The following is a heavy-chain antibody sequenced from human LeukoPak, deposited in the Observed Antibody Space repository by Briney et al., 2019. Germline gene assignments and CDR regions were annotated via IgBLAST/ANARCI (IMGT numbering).Heavy chain of an antibody. CDR3: ATDRERDPSVYYLV. J-gene: IGHJ4*02. D-gene: IGHD3-22*01. CDR2: ISDDGSGT. Sequence: QAGGSLRLSCEASGFTFSDYAMSWVRQAPGQGLEWVSSISDDGSGTYYADSVKGRFTISRDNSKNTLFLQIDSLRAEDSAVYYCATDRERDPSVYYLVGGQGTLITVSS. V-gene: IGHV3-23*01. CDR1: GFTFSDYA.